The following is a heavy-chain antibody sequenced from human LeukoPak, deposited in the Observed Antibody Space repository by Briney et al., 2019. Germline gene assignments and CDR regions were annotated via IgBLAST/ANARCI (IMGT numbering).Heavy chain of an antibody. V-gene: IGHV4-61*02. CDR1: GGSISSGSYY. J-gene: IGHJ3*02. CDR3: ARVSFGYDYVWGSYRKAPDAFDI. D-gene: IGHD3-16*02. Sequence: SQTLSLTCTVSGGSISSGSYYWSWIRQPAGKGLEWIGRIYNSGSTNYNPSLKSRVTISVDTSKNQFSLKLSSVTAADTAVYYCARVSFGYDYVWGSYRKAPDAFDIWGQGTMVTVPS. CDR2: IYNSGST.